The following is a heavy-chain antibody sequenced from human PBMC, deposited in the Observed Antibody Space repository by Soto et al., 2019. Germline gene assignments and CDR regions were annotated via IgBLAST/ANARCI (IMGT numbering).Heavy chain of an antibody. J-gene: IGHJ4*02. V-gene: IGHV3-23*01. CDR3: AKMEWLFPDY. D-gene: IGHD3-3*01. CDR2: ISGSGGST. Sequence: GGSLRLSCAASGFTVSSYAMSWVRQAPGKGLEWVSAISGSGGSTYYADSVKGRFTISRDNSKNTLYLQMNSLRAEDTDVYYCAKMEWLFPDYWGQGTLVTVSS. CDR1: GFTVSSYA.